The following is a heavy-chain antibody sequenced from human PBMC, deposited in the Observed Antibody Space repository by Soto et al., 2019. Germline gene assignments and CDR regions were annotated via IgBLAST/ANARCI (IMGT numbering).Heavy chain of an antibody. Sequence: WWSFRLSCASSGFTFSSYAMSWVRQAPGKGLEWVSAISGVCCITYYADSCKGRFTISRDNSKNPLYLQMNSLRAEDTAVYYCAKDQSRRAVAVIFDYWGQGTLVTVSS. CDR3: AKDQSRRAVAVIFDY. D-gene: IGHD6-19*01. CDR1: GFTFSSYA. CDR2: ISGVCCIT. J-gene: IGHJ4*02. V-gene: IGHV3-23*01.